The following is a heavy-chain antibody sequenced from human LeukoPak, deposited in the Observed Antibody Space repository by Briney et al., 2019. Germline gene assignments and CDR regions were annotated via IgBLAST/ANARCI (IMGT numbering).Heavy chain of an antibody. V-gene: IGHV4-59*12. CDR1: GASISSYY. CDR2: IYYSGST. CDR3: ARGRYYYDSRGWWFDP. Sequence: SETLSLTCTVSGASISSYYWSWIRQPPGKGLEWIGYIYYSGSTNYNPSLKSRVTISVDTSKNQFSLKMSYVTAADTAVYYCARGRYYYDSRGWWFDPWGQGTLVTVSS. J-gene: IGHJ5*02. D-gene: IGHD3-22*01.